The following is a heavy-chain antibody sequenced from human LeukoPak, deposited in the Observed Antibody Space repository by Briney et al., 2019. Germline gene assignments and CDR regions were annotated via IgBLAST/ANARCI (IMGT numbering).Heavy chain of an antibody. CDR2: ISGDNGNT. J-gene: IGHJ5*02. CDR1: GYTFTNYD. CDR3: ATGGAGTYNWFDP. Sequence: ASVKVSCKASGYTFTNYDINWVRQAPGQGLEWMGWISGDNGNTKYAQKFQGRVTMTTDTSTSTAYMELRSLRSDDTAVYYCATGGAGTYNWFDPWGQGTLVTVSS. V-gene: IGHV1-18*01. D-gene: IGHD1-1*01.